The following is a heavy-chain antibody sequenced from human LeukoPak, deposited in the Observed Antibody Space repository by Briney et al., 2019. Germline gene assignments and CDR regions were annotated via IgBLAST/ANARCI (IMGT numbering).Heavy chain of an antibody. D-gene: IGHD1-14*01. CDR2: FDPEDGET. Sequence: GASVKVSCKVSGYTLTELSMHWVRQAPGKGLEWMGGFDPEDGETIYAQKFQGRVTMTKDTSTDTAYMELSSLRSEDTAVYYCATDLQNREAKGGYWGQGTLVTVSS. J-gene: IGHJ4*02. CDR1: GYTLTELS. CDR3: ATDLQNREAKGGY. V-gene: IGHV1-24*01.